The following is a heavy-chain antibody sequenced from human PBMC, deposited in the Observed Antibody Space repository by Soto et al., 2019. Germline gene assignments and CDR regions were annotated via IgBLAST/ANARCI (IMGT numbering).Heavy chain of an antibody. D-gene: IGHD2-15*01. CDR3: AREGGGYCSGGSCQVDY. V-gene: IGHV4-39*02. Sequence: SETLSLTCTVSGGSISSSSYYWGWIRQPPGKGLEWIGSIYYRGNTYYNPSLKSRVTISVDTSKNQSSLKLSSVTAADTAVYYCAREGGGYCSGGSCQVDYWGQGTLVTVSS. CDR2: IYYRGNT. CDR1: GGSISSSSYY. J-gene: IGHJ4*02.